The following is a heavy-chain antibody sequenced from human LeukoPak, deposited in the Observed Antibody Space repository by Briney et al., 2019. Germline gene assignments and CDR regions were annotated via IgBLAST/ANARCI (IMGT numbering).Heavy chain of an antibody. CDR2: IHNSGST. CDR3: ASASIVGRRFFDY. J-gene: IGHJ4*02. V-gene: IGHV4-59*08. D-gene: IGHD6-6*01. Sequence: NATETLSLTCTVSGGSISSYYWSWIRQPPGKGLEWMGYIHNSGSTKYNPSLKSRVTISVDTSKNQFSLKLSSVTAADAAVYYCASASIVGRRFFDYWGQGTLVTVSS. CDR1: GGSISSYY.